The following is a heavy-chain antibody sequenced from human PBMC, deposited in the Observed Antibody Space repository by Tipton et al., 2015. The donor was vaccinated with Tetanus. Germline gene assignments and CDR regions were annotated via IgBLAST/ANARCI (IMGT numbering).Heavy chain of an antibody. Sequence: TLSLTCAVSGGSISSSNWWSWVRQPPGKGLEWIGEIYHSGSTNYNPSLKSRVTISVDKSKNQFSLKLSSVTAADTAVFYCASVAPSYYYDSSGYPNSLDYWGQGTLVTVSS. J-gene: IGHJ4*02. V-gene: IGHV4-4*02. CDR3: ASVAPSYYYDSSGYPNSLDY. D-gene: IGHD3-22*01. CDR2: IYHSGST. CDR1: GGSISSSNW.